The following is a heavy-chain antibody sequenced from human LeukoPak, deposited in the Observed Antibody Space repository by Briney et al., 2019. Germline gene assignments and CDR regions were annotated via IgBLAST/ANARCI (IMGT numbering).Heavy chain of an antibody. CDR2: LYSGGST. CDR1: GFSVSSNY. D-gene: IGHD3-22*01. Sequence: PGGSLRLSCAASGFSVSSNYMSWVRQAPGKGLEWVSVLYSGGSTYYADSVKGRFTISRDNSKNTLYLQMNTLRAEDTAVYYCATEFYYDSSGYYPDYFDYWGQGTLVTVSS. CDR3: ATEFYYDSSGYYPDYFDY. V-gene: IGHV3-53*01. J-gene: IGHJ4*02.